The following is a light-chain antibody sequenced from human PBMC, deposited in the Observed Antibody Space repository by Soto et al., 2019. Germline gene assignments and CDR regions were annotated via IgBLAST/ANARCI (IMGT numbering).Light chain of an antibody. CDR3: QSYDSSLSGYVV. V-gene: IGLV1-40*01. J-gene: IGLJ2*01. Sequence: QSVLTQPPSVSGAPGQRITISCTGSSSNIGAGYDVHWYQQLPGTAPKLLIYGNSNRPSGVPDRFSVSKSGTSASLSITGCEAEDEADYYCQSYDSSLSGYVVFGGGTKLTVL. CDR2: GNS. CDR1: SSNIGAGYD.